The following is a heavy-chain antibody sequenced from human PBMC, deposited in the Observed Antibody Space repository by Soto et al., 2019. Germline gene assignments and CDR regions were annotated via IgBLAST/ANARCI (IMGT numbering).Heavy chain of an antibody. J-gene: IGHJ4*02. CDR2: IYYSGST. CDR1: GGSISSSSYY. V-gene: IGHV4-39*01. Sequence: SETLSLTCTVSGGSISSSSYYWGWIRQPPGKGLEWIGSIYYSGSTYYNPSLKSRVTISVDTSKNQFSLKLSSVTAADTAVYYCARHRGMLLDYWGQGTLVTVSS. D-gene: IGHD2-15*01. CDR3: ARHRGMLLDY.